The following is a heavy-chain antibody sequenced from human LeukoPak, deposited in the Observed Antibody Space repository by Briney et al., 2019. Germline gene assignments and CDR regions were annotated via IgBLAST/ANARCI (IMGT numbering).Heavy chain of an antibody. CDR3: ARGSPPRVYYDRSGYYSYYFDY. Sequence: SETLSLTCTVSGDSISSGDYYWSWIRQPAGKGLEWIGRISSSGSTNYNPSLKSRVTISVDTSKNQFSLKLSSVTAADTAVYYCARGSPPRVYYDRSGYYSYYFDYWGQGTLVTVSS. D-gene: IGHD3-22*01. CDR2: ISSSGST. CDR1: GDSISSGDYY. V-gene: IGHV4-61*02. J-gene: IGHJ4*02.